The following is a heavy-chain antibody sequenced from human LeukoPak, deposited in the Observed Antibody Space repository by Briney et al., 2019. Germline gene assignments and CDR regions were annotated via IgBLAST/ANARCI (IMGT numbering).Heavy chain of an antibody. D-gene: IGHD4-23*01. CDR1: GFTFSTYA. J-gene: IGHJ4*02. V-gene: IGHV3-23*01. CDR3: ATRQTTVDYYDC. Sequence: GGSLRLSCVGSGFTFSTYAVSWARQAPGKGLEWVSAISSGGTTYYADSVKGRFSISRDNSKNTVYLQMNSLRAEDTAVYYCATRQTTVDYYDCWGQGTLVTVSS. CDR2: ISSGGTT.